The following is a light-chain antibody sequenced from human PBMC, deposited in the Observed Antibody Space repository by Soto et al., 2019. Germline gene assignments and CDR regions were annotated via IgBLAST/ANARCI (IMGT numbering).Light chain of an antibody. J-gene: IGKJ5*01. CDR2: WAS. V-gene: IGKV4-1*01. Sequence: DIVMTQSPDSLAVSLGERATINCKSSQSVLYSSNNKNYLAWYQQKPGQPPKLLIYWASTRESGVPDRFSGSGSGTDITLTISSLQAEDVAVYYCQHYYSTPVTFGQGTRLEIK. CDR3: QHYYSTPVT. CDR1: QSVLYSSNNKNY.